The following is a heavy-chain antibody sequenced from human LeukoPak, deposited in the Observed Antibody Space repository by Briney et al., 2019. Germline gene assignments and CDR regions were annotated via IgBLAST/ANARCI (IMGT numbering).Heavy chain of an antibody. V-gene: IGHV4-59*08. CDR3: SRLGRWQQFEFDY. D-gene: IGHD5-24*01. CDR2: IYYSGST. Sequence: PSETLSLTCTVSGGSISGYYWSWIRQPPGKGLEWIGYIYYSGSTSYNPSLKSRVTVSVDTSKNQFSLKLYSVTAADTAVYYCSRLGRWQQFEFDYWGQGTLVTVSS. J-gene: IGHJ4*02. CDR1: GGSISGYY.